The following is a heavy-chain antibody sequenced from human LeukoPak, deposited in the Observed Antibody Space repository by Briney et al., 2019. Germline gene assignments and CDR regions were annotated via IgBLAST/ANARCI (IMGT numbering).Heavy chain of an antibody. Sequence: GGSLRLSCAASGFTFSSYWMHWVRQAPGKGLVWVSRINSDGSSTSYADSVKGRFTISRDNAKNTLYLQMNSLRAEDTAVYYCARGHKSITGTTFRDYWGQGTLVTVSS. CDR1: GFTFSSYW. CDR2: INSDGSST. V-gene: IGHV3-74*01. D-gene: IGHD1-20*01. J-gene: IGHJ4*02. CDR3: ARGHKSITGTTFRDY.